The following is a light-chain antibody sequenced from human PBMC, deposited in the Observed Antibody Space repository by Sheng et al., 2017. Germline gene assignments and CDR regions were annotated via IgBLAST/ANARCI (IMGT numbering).Light chain of an antibody. CDR1: SPNIGNSH. CDR3: AAWDGSLRGWV. J-gene: IGLJ3*02. Sequence: QSVLTQPPSASGTPGQRVTISCSGGSPNIGNSHVHWYQQPPGTAPKLLIYRNDQRPSGVPDRFSGSKSGTSASLAISGLQSEDEADYYCAAWDGSLRGWVFGGGTKLTVL. CDR2: RND. V-gene: IGLV1-47*01.